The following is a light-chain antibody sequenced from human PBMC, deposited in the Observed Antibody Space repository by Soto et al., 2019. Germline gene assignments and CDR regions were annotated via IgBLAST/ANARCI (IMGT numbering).Light chain of an antibody. J-gene: IGLJ2*01. Sequence: QSALTQPASVSGSPGQSITISCTGTSSDVGSYNRVSWYQQYPGKAPTLMIYEVNKRPSGVSNRFSGSKSCNTASLTISGLQAEDEADYYCCSSVGSPNGVFGGGTKLTVL. CDR3: CSSVGSPNGV. CDR2: EVN. V-gene: IGLV2-23*02. CDR1: SSDVGSYNR.